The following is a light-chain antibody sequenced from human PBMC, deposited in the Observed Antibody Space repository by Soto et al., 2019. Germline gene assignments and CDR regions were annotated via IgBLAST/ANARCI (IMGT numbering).Light chain of an antibody. CDR3: QQYSTSPP. V-gene: IGKV3-20*01. CDR2: DIS. J-gene: IGKJ5*01. CDR1: QSVGSCS. Sequence: VLTQSPATLSLSPGERATLSCRAGQSVGSCSLGCHQQNPRQAPRLVIFDISTRATGIPDRFSGRGSGTDCTLTISRLEPEDFAVYYCQQYSTSPPFGEGTQL.